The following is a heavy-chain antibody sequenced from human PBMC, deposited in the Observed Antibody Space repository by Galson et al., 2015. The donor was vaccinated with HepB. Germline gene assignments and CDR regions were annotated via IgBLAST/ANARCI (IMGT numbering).Heavy chain of an antibody. Sequence: CAISGDSVSSNSAAWNWIRQSPSRGLEWLGRTYYRSKWYNDYAVSVKSRITINPDTSKNQFPLQLNSVTPEDTAVYYCARAAYYYDSSGYYFDAFDIWGQGTMVTVSS. CDR3: ARAAYYYDSSGYYFDAFDI. V-gene: IGHV6-1*01. CDR2: TYYRSKWYN. CDR1: GDSVSSNSAA. D-gene: IGHD3-22*01. J-gene: IGHJ3*02.